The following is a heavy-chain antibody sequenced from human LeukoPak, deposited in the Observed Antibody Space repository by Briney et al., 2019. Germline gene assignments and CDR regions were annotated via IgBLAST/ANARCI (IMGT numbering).Heavy chain of an antibody. CDR1: GLIVSSNH. V-gene: IGHV3-66*01. CDR3: ARDVYGDGYNSFDY. Sequence: PGGSLRLSCAVSGLIVSSNHMNWVRQAPGKGLEWVSVIYSGGYSGGGPFYADSVKGRFTTSSDSSKNTLFLQMNSLGAEDTAVYYCARDVYGDGYNSFDYWGLGILITVSS. J-gene: IGHJ4*02. CDR2: IYSGGYSGGGP. D-gene: IGHD5-24*01.